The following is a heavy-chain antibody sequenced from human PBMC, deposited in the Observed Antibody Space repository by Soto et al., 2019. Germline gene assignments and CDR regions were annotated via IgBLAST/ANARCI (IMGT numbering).Heavy chain of an antibody. D-gene: IGHD3-10*01. V-gene: IGHV4-34*01. CDR2: INHSGST. J-gene: IGHJ6*03. CDR1: GGSFSGYY. CDR3: ARVSLTPSRPYYGSGSYYTPPYYYYHMDV. Sequence: QVQLQQWGAGLLKPSETLSLTCAVYGGSFSGYYWSWIRQPPGKGLEWIGEINHSGSTNYNPSLKRRVTISVDTSKNQFSLKLSSVTAADTAVYYCARVSLTPSRPYYGSGSYYTPPYYYYHMDVWGKGTTVTVSS.